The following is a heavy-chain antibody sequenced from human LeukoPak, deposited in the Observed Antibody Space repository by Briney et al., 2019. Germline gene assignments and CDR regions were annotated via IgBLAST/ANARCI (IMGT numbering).Heavy chain of an antibody. V-gene: IGHV3-23*01. CDR1: GLTFANYA. CDR2: ISGSGGST. D-gene: IGHD6-13*01. J-gene: IGHJ4*02. Sequence: GGSLRLSCAASGLTFANYAMSWARQGPGKGLEWVSTISGSGGSTYYADSVKGRFTISRDNSKNTLFLQMNSLRADDTAVYFCAKDQKSIAATGYDYWGQGTLVTVSS. CDR3: AKDQKSIAATGYDY.